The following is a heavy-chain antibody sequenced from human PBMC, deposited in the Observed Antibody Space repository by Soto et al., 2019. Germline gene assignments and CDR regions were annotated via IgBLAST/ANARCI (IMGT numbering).Heavy chain of an antibody. CDR1: GFTFDDCS. D-gene: IGHD5-12*01. J-gene: IGHJ1*01. CDR3: VQGRYPTMASPLDH. V-gene: IGHV3-9*01. CDR2: ISWDSGTI. Sequence: EVQLVESWGGLVQPGKSLRLSCVASGFTFDDCSMHWVRHAPGKGLACVSGISWDSGTIGYADSVKGRFSISRDGAKNYLYLQMNSLRVEDAALYYCVQGRYPTMASPLDHWGQGTLVTVSS.